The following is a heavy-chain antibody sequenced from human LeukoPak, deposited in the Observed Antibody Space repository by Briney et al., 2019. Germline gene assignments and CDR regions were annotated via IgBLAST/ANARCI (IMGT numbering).Heavy chain of an antibody. CDR2: IYYSGTT. V-gene: IGHV4-39*07. D-gene: IGHD3-10*01. Sequence: SETLSLTCTVSGGSFTSSSYYWGWIRQPPGRGLEWIGNIYYSGTTYYNPSLKSRVTISVDKSKNQFSLKLSSVTAADTAVYYCARRGFRSGYIDYWGQGTLVTVSS. CDR1: GGSFTSSSYY. CDR3: ARRGFRSGYIDY. J-gene: IGHJ4*02.